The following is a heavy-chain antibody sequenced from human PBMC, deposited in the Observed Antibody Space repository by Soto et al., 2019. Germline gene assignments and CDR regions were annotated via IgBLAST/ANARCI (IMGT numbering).Heavy chain of an antibody. CDR3: AKGRQWLVYYFDY. CDR1: GFTFSTSA. D-gene: IGHD6-19*01. V-gene: IGHV3-23*01. J-gene: IGHJ4*02. Sequence: GGSLRLSCEGSGFTFSTSAMSWVRQVPGKGLEWVSGVSGTGSSTYYADSVKGRFSISRDNSKNTVYLQMNSLRADDTAEYYCAKGRQWLVYYFDYWGPGILVTVSS. CDR2: VSGTGSST.